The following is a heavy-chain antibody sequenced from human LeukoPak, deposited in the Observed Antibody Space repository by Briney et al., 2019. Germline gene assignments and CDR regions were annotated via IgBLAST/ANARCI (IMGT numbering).Heavy chain of an antibody. D-gene: IGHD5-18*01. CDR1: GFTFSNHW. V-gene: IGHV3-74*01. CDR2: INRDGSRT. CDR3: ARGGSDTAMAHDY. J-gene: IGHJ4*02. Sequence: GGSLRLSCAASGFTFSNHWMHWVRQAPGKGLMWVSRINRDGSRTDYADSVKGRFTISRDDAKSTLYLQVNSLRAEDTAVYFCARGGSDTAMAHDYWGQGTLVTVSS.